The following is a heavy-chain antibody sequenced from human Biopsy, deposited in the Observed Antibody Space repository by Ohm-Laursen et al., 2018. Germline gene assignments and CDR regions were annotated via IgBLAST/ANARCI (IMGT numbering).Heavy chain of an antibody. D-gene: IGHD2/OR15-2a*01. CDR3: ARATNSTGWPYYYFYGMDV. CDR1: GGFISSDY. CDR2: IYYSGST. J-gene: IGHJ6*02. Sequence: TLSLTCIVSGGFISSDYWSWIRQTPGKGLEWIGYIYYSGSTNYNPSLKSRVTISVDTSKNQFSLRLNSVTAADTAVYYCARATNSTGWPYYYFYGMDVWGQGTTVTVSS. V-gene: IGHV4-59*01.